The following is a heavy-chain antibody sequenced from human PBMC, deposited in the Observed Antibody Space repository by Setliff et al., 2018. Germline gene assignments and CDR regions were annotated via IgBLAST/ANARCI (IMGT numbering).Heavy chain of an antibody. D-gene: IGHD3-10*01. V-gene: IGHV4-34*01. J-gene: IGHJ5*02. CDR3: ARDPGFRSGTWSLDL. CDR1: GVSFSDYY. CDR2: INHSGTT. Sequence: PSETLSLTCTVYGVSFSDYYWGWVRQSPGKGLDWIGEINHSGTTNHDPSLEGRISISVDTSKRQFSLKLSSVTAADMAVYYCARDPGFRSGTWSLDLWGQGTQVTVSS.